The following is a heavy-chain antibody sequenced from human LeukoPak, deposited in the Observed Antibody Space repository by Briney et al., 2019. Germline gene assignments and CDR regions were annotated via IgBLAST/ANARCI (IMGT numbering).Heavy chain of an antibody. D-gene: IGHD6-19*01. J-gene: IGHJ6*02. CDR1: GFIFSSYW. CDR2: INSDGSST. V-gene: IGHV3-74*01. CDR3: ARGIAVAGYYYYGMDV. Sequence: GGSLRLSCAASGFIFSSYWMHWVRQAPGKGLVWVSRINSDGSSTSYADSVKGRFTISRDNAKNTLYLQMNSLRAEDTAVYYCARGIAVAGYYYYGMDVWGQGTTVTVSS.